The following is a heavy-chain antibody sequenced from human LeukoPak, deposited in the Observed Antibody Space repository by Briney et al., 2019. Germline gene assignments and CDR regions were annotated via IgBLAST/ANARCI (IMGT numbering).Heavy chain of an antibody. CDR3: AISPSVAPLAFDY. Sequence: GGSLRLSCAVSGITVSRDYMSWVRQAPGKGLEWVSLIYSGGSAYYADSVKGRFTISRDNSKNTLDLQMNSLRAEDTAVYYCAISPSVAPLAFDYWGQGTGDTVSS. CDR2: IYSGGSA. CDR1: GITVSRDY. J-gene: IGHJ4*02. D-gene: IGHD5-12*01. V-gene: IGHV3-66*01.